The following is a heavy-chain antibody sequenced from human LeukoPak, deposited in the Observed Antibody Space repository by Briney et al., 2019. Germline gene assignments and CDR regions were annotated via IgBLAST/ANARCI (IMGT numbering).Heavy chain of an antibody. CDR2: MNPNSGNT. Sequence: ASVKVSCKASGYTFTNYDINWVRQATGQGLEWMGWMNPNSGNTGYAQKFQGRVTMTRNTSISTAYMELSSLRSEDTAVYYCARGLRWELLGAFDIWGQGTMVTVSS. D-gene: IGHD1-26*01. CDR3: ARGLRWELLGAFDI. V-gene: IGHV1-8*01. J-gene: IGHJ3*02. CDR1: GYTFTNYD.